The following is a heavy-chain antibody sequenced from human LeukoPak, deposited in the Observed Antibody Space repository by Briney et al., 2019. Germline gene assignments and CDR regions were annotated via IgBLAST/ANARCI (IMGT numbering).Heavy chain of an antibody. J-gene: IGHJ4*02. D-gene: IGHD3-10*01. Sequence: GGSLRLSCAASGFTFSNTWMSWVRQAPGKGLEWVGRIKSKTDGGTTDYAAPVKGRFTISRDDSKNTLYLQMNSLKTEDTAVYYCTTVLVHYGSGSYYNAEYFDYWGQGTLVTVSS. CDR2: IKSKTDGGTT. V-gene: IGHV3-15*01. CDR1: GFTFSNTW. CDR3: TTVLVHYGSGSYYNAEYFDY.